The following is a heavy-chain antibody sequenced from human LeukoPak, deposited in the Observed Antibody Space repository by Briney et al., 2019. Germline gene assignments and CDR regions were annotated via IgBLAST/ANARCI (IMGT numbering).Heavy chain of an antibody. D-gene: IGHD2-15*01. CDR1: SGSISSSTYY. V-gene: IGHV4-39*01. Sequence: SETLSLTCTVSSGSISSSTYYWAWIRQPPGKGLEWTGSIYYSGSTYYNPSLKSRVSISVDTSKNQLSLKLSTVTAADTAVYYCARRALGYCSGGNCPRFDNWGQGTLVTVSS. J-gene: IGHJ4*02. CDR2: IYYSGST. CDR3: ARRALGYCSGGNCPRFDN.